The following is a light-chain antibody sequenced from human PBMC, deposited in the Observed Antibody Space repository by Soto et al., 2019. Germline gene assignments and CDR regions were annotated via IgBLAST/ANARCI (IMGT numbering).Light chain of an antibody. CDR2: DNN. CDR3: GSWDSSLTYV. V-gene: IGLV1-51*01. J-gene: IGLJ1*01. Sequence: QSVLTQPPSVSAAPGQKVTISCSGSSSNIGNNFVTWYQQLPATAPKLLIYDNNKRPSGIPDRFSGSQSGTSATLGITGLQTGDEAVYYCGSWDSSLTYVFGTGTKLTVL. CDR1: SSNIGNNF.